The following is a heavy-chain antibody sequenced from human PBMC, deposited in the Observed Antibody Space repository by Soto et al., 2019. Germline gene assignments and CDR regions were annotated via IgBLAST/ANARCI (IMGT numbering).Heavy chain of an antibody. V-gene: IGHV5-51*01. Sequence: GESLKISCKGSGYSFISYWIGWVRQMPGKGLEWMGIIYPGDSDTRYSPSFQGQVTISADKSISTAYLQWSSLKASDTAMYYCASPTRDDYIWGSYRYRGAFDIWGQGTMVTVSS. CDR3: ASPTRDDYIWGSYRYRGAFDI. CDR2: IYPGDSDT. J-gene: IGHJ3*02. D-gene: IGHD3-16*02. CDR1: GYSFISYW.